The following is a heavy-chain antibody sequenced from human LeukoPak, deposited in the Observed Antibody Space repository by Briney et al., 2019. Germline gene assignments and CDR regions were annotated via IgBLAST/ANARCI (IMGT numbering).Heavy chain of an antibody. V-gene: IGHV1-69*05. D-gene: IGHD6-13*01. CDR3: ARHGSSNYYYMDV. CDR1: GHTVFNFG. CDR2: IIPIFGTA. J-gene: IGHJ6*03. Sequence: SVTVSCKATGHTVFNFGIVWVRQAPGQGLEWMGGIIPIFGTANYAQKFQGRVTITTDESTSTAYMELSSLRSEDTAVYYCARHGSSNYYYMDVWGKGTTVTVSS.